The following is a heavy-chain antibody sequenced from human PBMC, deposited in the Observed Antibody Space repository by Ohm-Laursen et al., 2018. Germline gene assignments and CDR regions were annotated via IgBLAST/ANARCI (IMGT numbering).Heavy chain of an antibody. Sequence: TLSLTCTVSGGSISSGGYYWSWIRQHPGKGLEWIGYIYYSGTTYYNPSLKSRLTISVDTSKHQFSLKLSSVTAADTAVYYCARVKQWRGWFDPWGQGTLVTVSS. CDR3: ARVKQWRGWFDP. V-gene: IGHV4-31*03. CDR1: GGSISSGGYY. D-gene: IGHD6-19*01. CDR2: IYYSGTT. J-gene: IGHJ5*02.